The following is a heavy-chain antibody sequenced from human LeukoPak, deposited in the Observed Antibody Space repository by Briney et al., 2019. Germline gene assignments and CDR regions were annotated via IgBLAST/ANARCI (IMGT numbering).Heavy chain of an antibody. CDR2: MNPNSGNT. CDR3: ARGLARSSTTVMDV. Sequence: GASVKVSCKASGYTFTSYDINWVRQATGQGLEWMGWMNPNSGNTGYAQKFQGRVTITRNTSISTAYMELSSLRSEDTAVYYCARGLARSSTTVMDVWGKGTTVTVSS. CDR1: GYTFTSYD. J-gene: IGHJ6*03. D-gene: IGHD2-2*01. V-gene: IGHV1-8*03.